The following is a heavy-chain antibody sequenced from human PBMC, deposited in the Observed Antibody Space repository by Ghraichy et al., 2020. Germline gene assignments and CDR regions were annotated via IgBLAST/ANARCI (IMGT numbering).Heavy chain of an antibody. V-gene: IGHV3-48*02. CDR2: ISGNSRTT. D-gene: IGHD5/OR15-5a*01. J-gene: IGHJ4*02. Sequence: GGSLRLSCVASGLTFSSYTMNWVRQAPGKGLEWISYISGNSRTTHYADSVKGRFTISRDNAKKSLYLQMNTLRDEDTAVYYFASTLAALDNWGQGTLVTVSS. CDR3: ASTLAALDN. CDR1: GLTFSSYT.